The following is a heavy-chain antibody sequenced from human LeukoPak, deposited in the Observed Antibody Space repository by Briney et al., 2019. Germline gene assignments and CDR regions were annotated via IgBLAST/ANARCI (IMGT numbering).Heavy chain of an antibody. CDR3: ARRYCSSTSCYATQYYYYYYYMDV. CDR1: GGTFSGYY. D-gene: IGHD2-2*01. J-gene: IGHJ6*03. CDR2: INHSGST. Sequence: NPSETLSLTCAVSGGTFSGYYWSWIRQPPGKGLEWIGEINHSGSTNYNPSLKSRVTISVDTSKNQCSLKLSSVTAADTAVYNCARRYCSSTSCYATQYYYYYYYMDVWGKGTTVTVSS. V-gene: IGHV4-34*01.